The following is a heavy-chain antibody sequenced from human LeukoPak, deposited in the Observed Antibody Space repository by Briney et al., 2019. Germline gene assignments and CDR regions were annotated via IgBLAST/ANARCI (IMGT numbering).Heavy chain of an antibody. CDR2: IYYSGST. J-gene: IGHJ6*02. CDR1: GGSVNSGSYY. Sequence: PSETLSLTCTVSGGSVNSGSYYWSWIRQPPGKGLEWIGYIYYSGSTNYNPSLKSRVTILVDTSKNQFSLKLNSVTAADTAVYYCARGGFLLKYYSMDVWGQGTTVTVSS. D-gene: IGHD2/OR15-2a*01. CDR3: ARGGFLLKYYSMDV. V-gene: IGHV4-61*01.